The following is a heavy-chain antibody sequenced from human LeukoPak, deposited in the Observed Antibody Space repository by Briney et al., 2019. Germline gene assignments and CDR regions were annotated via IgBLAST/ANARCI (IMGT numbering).Heavy chain of an antibody. CDR2: TYYRSKWYN. V-gene: IGHV6-1*01. CDR1: GDSVSTNSAA. CDR3: VRSYGPGTYGWFDS. J-gene: IGHJ5*01. D-gene: IGHD3-10*01. Sequence: SQTPSLTSAISGDSVSTNSAAWNWIRQSPSRGLEWLGRTYYRSKWYNDYAVSVQTRITVNPDTSKNQLSLQLSSVTPEDTAVYYCVRSYGPGTYGWFDSWGQGTLVTVSS.